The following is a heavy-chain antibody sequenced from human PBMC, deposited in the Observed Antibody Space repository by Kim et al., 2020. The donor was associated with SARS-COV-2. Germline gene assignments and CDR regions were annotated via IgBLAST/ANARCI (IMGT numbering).Heavy chain of an antibody. CDR2: IYYSGST. Sequence: SETLSLTCTVSGGSISSSSYYWGWIRQPPGKGLEWIGSIYYSGSTYYNPSLKSRVTISVDTSKNQFSLKLSSVTAADTAVYYCARRAPVHYDSSGFIDPWGQGTLVTVSS. CDR3: ARRAPVHYDSSGFIDP. D-gene: IGHD3-22*01. J-gene: IGHJ5*02. CDR1: GGSISSSSYY. V-gene: IGHV4-39*01.